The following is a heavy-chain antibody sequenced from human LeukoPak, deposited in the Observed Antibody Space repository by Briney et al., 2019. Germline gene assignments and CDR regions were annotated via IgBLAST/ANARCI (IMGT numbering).Heavy chain of an antibody. Sequence: SSETLSLTCTVSGGSISSYYWSWIRQPPGKGLEWIGYIYYSGSTNYNPSLKSRVTISVDTSKNQFSLKLSSVTAADTAVYYCARHLIAAHFYMDVWGKGTTVTVSS. CDR3: ARHLIAAHFYMDV. CDR2: IYYSGST. V-gene: IGHV4-59*01. J-gene: IGHJ6*03. D-gene: IGHD6-13*01. CDR1: GGSISSYY.